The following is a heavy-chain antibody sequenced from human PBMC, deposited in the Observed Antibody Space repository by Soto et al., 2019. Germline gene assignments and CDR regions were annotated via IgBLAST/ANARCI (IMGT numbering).Heavy chain of an antibody. Sequence: SETLSLTCNVPGDSISNSYWSWIRQPPGKGLEWIAYIYYSGTTNYNPSLESRVTISMDTSKNQFSLRLTSVTAADTAVYYCAKSVVHQWLVHDAFDIWGQGXLVTVSS. D-gene: IGHD6-19*01. CDR3: AKSVVHQWLVHDAFDI. CDR2: IYYSGTT. V-gene: IGHV4-59*03. J-gene: IGHJ3*02. CDR1: GDSISNSY.